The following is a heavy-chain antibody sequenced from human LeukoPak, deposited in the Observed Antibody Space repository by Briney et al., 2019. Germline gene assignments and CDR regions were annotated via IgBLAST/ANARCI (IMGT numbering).Heavy chain of an antibody. J-gene: IGHJ5*01. CDR1: GFTFSRYW. V-gene: IGHV3-7*01. D-gene: IGHD4-11*01. CDR3: AKEGAYPIVTYDS. CDR2: IKQDGNEK. Sequence: GGSLRLSCAASGFTFSRYWMNWVRQAPGKGLEWVANIKQDGNEKYYVGSVKGRFSISRDNAKNSLYLQMDSLRAEDTAVYYCAKEGAYPIVTYDSWGQGALATVSS.